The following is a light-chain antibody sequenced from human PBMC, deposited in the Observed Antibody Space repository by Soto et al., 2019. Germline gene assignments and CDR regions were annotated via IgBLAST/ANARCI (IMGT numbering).Light chain of an antibody. J-gene: IGLJ1*01. CDR2: EVS. CDR1: SSDVGDYNY. Sequence: QSALTQPASVSGSPGQSITISCTGTSSDVGDYNYVSWYQQHPGKAPKLMIYEVSNRPSGVSNRFSGSKSANTASLTIFGLQAEDEADYYCSSYTSSSTLVVFGIGTKLTVL. V-gene: IGLV2-14*01. CDR3: SSYTSSSTLVV.